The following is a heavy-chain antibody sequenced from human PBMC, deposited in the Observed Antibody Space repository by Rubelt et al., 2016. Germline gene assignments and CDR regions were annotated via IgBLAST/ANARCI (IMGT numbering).Heavy chain of an antibody. CDR3: AKAYSGYEWPVDY. J-gene: IGHJ4*02. Sequence: YYADSVKGRFTISRDNAKNSLYLQMNSLRAEDTALYYCAKAYSGYEWPVDYWGQGTLVTVSS. D-gene: IGHD5-12*01. V-gene: IGHV3-11*01.